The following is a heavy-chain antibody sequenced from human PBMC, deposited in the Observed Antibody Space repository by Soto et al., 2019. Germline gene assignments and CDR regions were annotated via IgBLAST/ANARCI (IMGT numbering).Heavy chain of an antibody. D-gene: IGHD6-13*01. CDR1: GGSISSGGYY. Sequence: QVQLQESGPGLVKPSQTLSLTCTVSGGSISSGGYYLSWIRQHPGKGLEWIGYIYYSGSTYYNPSLKSRVTISVDTSKNQFSLKLSSVTAADTAVYYCASSFGVAAAGPFDDWGQGTLVTVAS. V-gene: IGHV4-31*03. CDR3: ASSFGVAAAGPFDD. J-gene: IGHJ4*02. CDR2: IYYSGST.